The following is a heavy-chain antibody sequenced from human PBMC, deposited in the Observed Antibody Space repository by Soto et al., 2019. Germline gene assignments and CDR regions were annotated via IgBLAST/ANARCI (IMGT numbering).Heavy chain of an antibody. CDR1: GYSFTSYW. CDR3: AVIRVAAAGTYYYGMDV. V-gene: IGHV5-10-1*01. Sequence: PGESLKISCKGSGYSFTSYWISWERQLPGKGLEWMGRIYLSDSYTNYRTSFQGHFTISADKSISTAYLQWSSLKASDTAMYYCAVIRVAAAGTYYYGMDVWGQGTTVTVSS. J-gene: IGHJ6*02. CDR2: IYLSDSYT. D-gene: IGHD6-13*01.